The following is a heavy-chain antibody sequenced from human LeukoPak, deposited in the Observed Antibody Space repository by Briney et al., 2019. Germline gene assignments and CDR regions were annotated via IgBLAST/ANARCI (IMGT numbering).Heavy chain of an antibody. CDR1: GGTFSSYA. J-gene: IGHJ5*02. CDR2: IIPIFGTA. V-gene: IGHV1-69*13. Sequence: PVKVSCTASGGTFSSYAISWVRQAPGQGLEWMGGIIPIFGTANYAQKFQGRVTITADESTSTAYMELSSLRSVDTAVYYCAREGRDYYDSSGPGCDWFDPWGQGTLVTVSS. D-gene: IGHD3-22*01. CDR3: AREGRDYYDSSGPGCDWFDP.